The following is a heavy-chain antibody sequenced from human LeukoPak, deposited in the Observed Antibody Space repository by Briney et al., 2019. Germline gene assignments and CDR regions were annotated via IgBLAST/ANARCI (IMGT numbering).Heavy chain of an antibody. Sequence: ASVKVSCKASGYTFTSYDINWVRQATGQGLEWMGWINPNSGNTGYAQKFQGRVTMTRNTSISTAYMELSSLRSEDTAVYYCARYYYGSGSYSSFEDWGQGTLVTVSS. CDR3: ARYYYGSGSYSSFED. CDR2: INPNSGNT. CDR1: GYTFTSYD. V-gene: IGHV1-8*01. J-gene: IGHJ4*02. D-gene: IGHD3-10*01.